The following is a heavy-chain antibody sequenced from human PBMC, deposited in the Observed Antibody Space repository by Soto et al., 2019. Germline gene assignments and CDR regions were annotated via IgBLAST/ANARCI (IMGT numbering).Heavy chain of an antibody. Sequence: SETLSLNCAVHGGSFSGYYWSWIRQPPGKGLEWIGEINHSGSTNYNPSLKSRVTISVDTSKNQFSLKLSSVTAADTAVYYCASLNVVVPAAPWSVYYYYGMDVWGQGTTVTVSS. J-gene: IGHJ6*02. D-gene: IGHD2-2*01. CDR1: GGSFSGYY. CDR2: INHSGST. V-gene: IGHV4-34*01. CDR3: ASLNVVVPAAPWSVYYYYGMDV.